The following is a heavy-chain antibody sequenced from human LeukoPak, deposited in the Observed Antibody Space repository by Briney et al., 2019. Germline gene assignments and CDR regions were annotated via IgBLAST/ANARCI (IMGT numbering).Heavy chain of an antibody. Sequence: PSETLSLTCTVSGGSISSYYWSWIRQPPGKGLEWIGYIYYSGSTNYNPSLKSRVTISVDTSKNQFSLKLSSVTAADTAVYYCARAPSHCSGGSCYCDYWGQGTLVTVSS. J-gene: IGHJ4*02. D-gene: IGHD2-15*01. CDR3: ARAPSHCSGGSCYCDY. CDR2: IYYSGST. CDR1: GGSISSYY. V-gene: IGHV4-59*01.